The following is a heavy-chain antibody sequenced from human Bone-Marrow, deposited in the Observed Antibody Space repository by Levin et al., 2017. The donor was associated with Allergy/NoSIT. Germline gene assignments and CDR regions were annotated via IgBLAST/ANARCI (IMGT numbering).Heavy chain of an antibody. CDR2: INYSGST. CDR1: GESLSGYY. V-gene: IGHV4-34*01. D-gene: IGHD3-3*01. Sequence: PSETLSLTCAVYGESLSGYYWSWIRQPPGKGLEWIGEINYSGSTNNNPSLKSRVTMSIDTSKNQFSLKLSSVTAADTAVYYCARGPSDLWSGYNWFDPWGQGTLVTVSS. J-gene: IGHJ5*02. CDR3: ARGPSDLWSGYNWFDP.